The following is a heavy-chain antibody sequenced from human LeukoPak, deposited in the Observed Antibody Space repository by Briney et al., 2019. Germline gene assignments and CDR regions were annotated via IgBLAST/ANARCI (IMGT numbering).Heavy chain of an antibody. Sequence: SQTLSLTCIVSGGSISLGSYYWNWIRQPAGKGLEWMGRVYNSGSTNYNPSLKSRVTISTDMSKNQFSLKLSSMTAADTAVYYCARQTFGALYFDSWGQGTLVTVSS. CDR3: ARQTFGALYFDS. CDR1: GGSISLGSYY. V-gene: IGHV4-61*02. D-gene: IGHD3-10*01. J-gene: IGHJ4*02. CDR2: VYNSGST.